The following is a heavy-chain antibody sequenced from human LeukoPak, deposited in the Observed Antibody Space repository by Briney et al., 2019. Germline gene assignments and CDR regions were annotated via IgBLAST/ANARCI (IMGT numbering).Heavy chain of an antibody. D-gene: IGHD3-22*01. CDR3: ARDGGYDSTGDYYYYYMDV. CDR1: GFTFSDYY. CDR2: ISSSGSTI. Sequence: GGSLRLSCAASGFTFSDYYMSWIRQAPGKGLEWVSYISSSGSTIYYADSVKGRFTISRDNAKNSLYLQMNSLRVEDTAVYYCARDGGYDSTGDYYYYYMDVWGKGPRSPSP. J-gene: IGHJ6*03. V-gene: IGHV3-11*04.